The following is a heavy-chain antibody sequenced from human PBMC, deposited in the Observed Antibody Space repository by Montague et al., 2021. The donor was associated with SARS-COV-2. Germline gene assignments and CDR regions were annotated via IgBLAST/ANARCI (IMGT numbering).Heavy chain of an antibody. CDR3: ARIVGDCSSDSCYAVR. D-gene: IGHD2-2*01. V-gene: IGHV4-39*01. CDR2: FYYTGYT. Sequence: SETLSLTCIVSGASTNSNSYYWGWIRQPPGKGLDWIGSFYYTGYTCYTPSLKSRVTISGDTSKNQFSLTLTSVIAADTAVYYCARIVGDCSSDSCYAVRWGQGTVVTVSS. CDR1: GASTNSNSYY. J-gene: IGHJ4*02.